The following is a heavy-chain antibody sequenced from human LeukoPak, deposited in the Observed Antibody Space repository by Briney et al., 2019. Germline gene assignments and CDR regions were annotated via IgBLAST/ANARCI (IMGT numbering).Heavy chain of an antibody. J-gene: IGHJ4*02. CDR1: GFTFSSYA. V-gene: IGHV3-23*01. CDR3: AKDPTAYGDYGGDEY. D-gene: IGHD4-17*01. CDR2: ISGSGGST. Sequence: GSLRLSCAASGFTFSSYAMSWVRQAPGKGLEWVSAISGSGGSTYYADSVKGRFTISRDNSKNTLYLQMNSLRAEDTAVYYCAKDPTAYGDYGGDEYWGQGTLVTVSS.